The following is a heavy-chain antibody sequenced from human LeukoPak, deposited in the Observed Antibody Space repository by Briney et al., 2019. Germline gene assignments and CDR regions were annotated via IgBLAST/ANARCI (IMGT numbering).Heavy chain of an antibody. V-gene: IGHV4-34*01. J-gene: IGHJ4*02. CDR2: INHSGST. D-gene: IGHD3-3*01. CDR1: GGSFSGYY. CDR3: ASQPYDFWSGYYTAHFDY. Sequence: SGTLSLTCAVYGGSFSGYYWSWIRQPPGKGLEWIGEINHSGSTNYNPSLKSRVTISVDTSKNQFSLKLSSVTAADTAVYYCASQPYDFWSGYYTAHFDYWGQGTLVTVSS.